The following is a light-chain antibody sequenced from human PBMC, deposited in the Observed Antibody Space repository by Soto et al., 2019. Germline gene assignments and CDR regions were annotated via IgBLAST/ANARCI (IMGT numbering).Light chain of an antibody. V-gene: IGKV1-33*01. Sequence: DIQMTQSPSSLSASAGDRIIITCRASRDIGNFVNWYQQTPGKAPRLLIYDASNLDIGVPSRFSARGSGTDFTFTIITLQPEDIATYHCQQYDDRPPYAFGGGTRVDLK. CDR3: QQYDDRPPYA. CDR1: RDIGNF. J-gene: IGKJ4*01. CDR2: DAS.